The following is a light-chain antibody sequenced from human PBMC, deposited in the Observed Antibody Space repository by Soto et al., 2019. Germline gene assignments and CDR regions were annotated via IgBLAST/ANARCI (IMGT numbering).Light chain of an antibody. J-gene: IGKJ2*01. CDR1: QSISNY. V-gene: IGKV1-39*01. CDR3: QQSYSSPPT. Sequence: DIQTTQSPSSLSASVGDRVTITCRASQSISNYLNWYQHKPGKAPNLLIYAASTLQSGVPSRFSGSRSGTDFTLTITHLQPEDFASYYCQQSYSSPPTFGQGTKLEIK. CDR2: AAS.